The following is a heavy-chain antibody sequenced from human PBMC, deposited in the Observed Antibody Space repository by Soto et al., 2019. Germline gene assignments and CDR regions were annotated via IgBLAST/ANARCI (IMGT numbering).Heavy chain of an antibody. CDR3: AKGDTTMITDYYAMDV. D-gene: IGHD5-18*01. Sequence: PXGSLRLSCAVSGVTFTSYAMTWVRQAPGKGLEWVSAISGSGGSEFYADSVKGRFTISRDNSKNTLYLQMKSLRAEDTALYYCAKGDTTMITDYYAMDVWGQGTTVTVSS. J-gene: IGHJ6*02. V-gene: IGHV3-23*01. CDR1: GVTFTSYA. CDR2: ISGSGGSE.